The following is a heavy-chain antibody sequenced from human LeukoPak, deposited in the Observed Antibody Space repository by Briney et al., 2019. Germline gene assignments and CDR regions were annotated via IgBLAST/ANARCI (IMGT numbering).Heavy chain of an antibody. V-gene: IGHV3-33*01. D-gene: IGHD3-10*01. CDR2: IWYDGSNK. CDR1: GFTFSSYG. J-gene: IGHJ5*02. Sequence: GGSLRLSCAASGFTFSSYGMHWVRQAPGKGLEWVAVIWYDGSNKYYADSVKGRFTISRDNSKNTLYLQMNSLRAEDTAVYYCARDLAMVRGRNWFDPWGQGTLVTVSS. CDR3: ARDLAMVRGRNWFDP.